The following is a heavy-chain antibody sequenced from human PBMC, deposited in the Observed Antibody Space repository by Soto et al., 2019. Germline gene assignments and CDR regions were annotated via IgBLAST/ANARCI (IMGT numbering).Heavy chain of an antibody. CDR3: AREDIQYIVVVVVAPEGLGY. Sequence: QVQLVQSGAEVKKPGASVKVSCKASGYTFTSYGISWVRQAPGQGLEWTGRISGYNGNSNYAQNLQGRVNMTTDTSTSTAYMELRSLRSDDTAVYYCAREDIQYIVVVVVAPEGLGYWGQGTLVSVSS. CDR2: ISGYNGNS. D-gene: IGHD2-15*01. V-gene: IGHV1-18*01. J-gene: IGHJ4*02. CDR1: GYTFTSYG.